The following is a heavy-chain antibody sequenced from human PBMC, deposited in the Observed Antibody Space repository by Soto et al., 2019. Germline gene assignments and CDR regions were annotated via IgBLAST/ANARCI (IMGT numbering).Heavy chain of an antibody. CDR3: AKVIQVWLLGGAGAFDI. CDR2: ISCSVGST. J-gene: IGHJ3*02. CDR1: GFTFSIYS. Sequence: VGSLRLSCTASGFTFSIYSMSWVRQPPGKGLEWVSAISCSVGSTYYADSVKGRFTISRDNSKDTLYLQMNSLRAEDTAVYYCAKVIQVWLLGGAGAFDIWGQGTMVTVSS. V-gene: IGHV3-23*01. D-gene: IGHD5-18*01.